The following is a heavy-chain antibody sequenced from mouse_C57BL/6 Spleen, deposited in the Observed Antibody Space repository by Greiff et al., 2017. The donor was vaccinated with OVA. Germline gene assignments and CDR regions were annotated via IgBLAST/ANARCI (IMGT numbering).Heavy chain of an antibody. J-gene: IGHJ2*01. CDR3: TRPYYSNYVRVFDY. Sequence: QVQLQQSGAELVRPGASVTLSCKASGYTFTDYEMHWVKQTPVHGLEWIGAIDPETGGPAYNQKFKGKAILTADKSSSTAYMELRSLTSEDSAVYYCTRPYYSNYVRVFDYWGQGTTLTVSS. CDR1: GYTFTDYE. V-gene: IGHV1-15*01. D-gene: IGHD2-5*01. CDR2: IDPETGGP.